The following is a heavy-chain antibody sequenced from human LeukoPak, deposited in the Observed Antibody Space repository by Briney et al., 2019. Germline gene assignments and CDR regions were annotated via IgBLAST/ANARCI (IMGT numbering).Heavy chain of an antibody. CDR1: GGSIRSYY. D-gene: IGHD3-22*01. J-gene: IGHJ3*02. Sequence: KPSETLSLTCTVSGGSIRSYYWSWIRQPPGKGLEWIGYIYYSGSTNYSPSLKGRVTISVDTSKNQFSLKLSSVTAADTAVYYCARDKKDYYDSSGYYYFAFDIWGQGTMVNVSS. CDR2: IYYSGST. CDR3: ARDKKDYYDSSGYYYFAFDI. V-gene: IGHV4-59*01.